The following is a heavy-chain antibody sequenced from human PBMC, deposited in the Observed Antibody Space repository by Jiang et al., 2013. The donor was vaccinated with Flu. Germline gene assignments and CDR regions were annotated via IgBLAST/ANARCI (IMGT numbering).Heavy chain of an antibody. CDR1: GFTFSSYG. CDR2: ISYDGSNK. J-gene: IGHJ4*02. Sequence: VQLLESGGGVVQPGRSLRLSCAASGFTFSSYGMHWVRQAPGKGLEWVAVISYDGSNKYYADSVKGRFTISRDNSKNTLYLQMNSLRAEDTAVYYCAKEDRITIFGVVTGSFDYWGQGTLVTVSS. V-gene: IGHV3-30*18. D-gene: IGHD3-3*01. CDR3: AKEDRITIFGVVTGSFDY.